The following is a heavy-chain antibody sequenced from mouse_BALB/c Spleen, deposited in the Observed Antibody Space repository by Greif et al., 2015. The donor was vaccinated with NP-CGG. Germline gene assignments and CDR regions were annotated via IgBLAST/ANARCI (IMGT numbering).Heavy chain of an antibody. Sequence: QVQLQQSGAELVRPGASVTLSCKASGYTFTDYEMHWVKQTPAHGLEWIGAIDPETGGTAYNQKFKGKATLTADKSSSTAYMELRSLTSEDSAVYYCTRSRDRGYFDYWGQGTTLTVSS. CDR3: TRSRDRGYFDY. D-gene: IGHD3-1*01. V-gene: IGHV1-15*01. CDR2: IDPETGGT. CDR1: GYTFTDYE. J-gene: IGHJ2*01.